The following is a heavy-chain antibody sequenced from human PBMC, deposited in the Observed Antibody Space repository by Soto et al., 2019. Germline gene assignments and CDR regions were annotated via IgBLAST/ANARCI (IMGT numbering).Heavy chain of an antibody. CDR2: IWRDGNSQ. D-gene: IGHD7-27*01. CDR3: ATDSWGPEV. Sequence: QVPLVESGGGVVQPGRSLRLSCAASGFSFSSYNMHWVRQAPGKGLEWVTFIWRDGNSQSHADSVKGRFTVSRDNSKNTLYLKMDSLRGEDTAVYYCATDSWGPEVWGQGTSVTVSS. V-gene: IGHV3-33*01. CDR1: GFSFSSYN. J-gene: IGHJ6*02.